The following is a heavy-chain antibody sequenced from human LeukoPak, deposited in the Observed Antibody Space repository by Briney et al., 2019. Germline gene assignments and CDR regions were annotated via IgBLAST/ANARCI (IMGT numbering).Heavy chain of an antibody. CDR3: ARVDPACGTSCAEFDY. Sequence: GASVKVSCKASGYTFTSYGISWVRQAPGQGLEWISWISAYNGNTNYAQKLQGRVTITTDTSTSTAYMEMRSLRSDDTAVYYCARVDPACGTSCAEFDYWGQGTLVTVSS. D-gene: IGHD2-2*01. CDR1: GYTFTSYG. V-gene: IGHV1-18*01. J-gene: IGHJ4*02. CDR2: ISAYNGNT.